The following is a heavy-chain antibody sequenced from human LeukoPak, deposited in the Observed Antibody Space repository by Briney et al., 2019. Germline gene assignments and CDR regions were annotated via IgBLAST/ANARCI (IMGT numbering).Heavy chain of an antibody. CDR2: ISDSSGST. J-gene: IGHJ4*02. CDR1: GFTFSSYA. D-gene: IGHD6-13*01. CDR3: ARGGYPNSKFDY. V-gene: IGHV3-23*01. Sequence: GGSLRLSCAASGFTFSSYAMTWVRQPPGKGLEWVSGISDSSGSTYYADSVKGRFAVPRDNSKNTLYLQMNSLRPGDTATYYCARGGYPNSKFDYWGQGTLVTVSS.